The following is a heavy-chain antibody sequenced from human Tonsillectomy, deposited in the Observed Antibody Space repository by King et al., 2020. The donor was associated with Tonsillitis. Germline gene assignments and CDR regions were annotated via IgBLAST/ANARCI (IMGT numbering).Heavy chain of an antibody. CDR1: GFTFTSSA. J-gene: IGHJ6*03. CDR2: IVVGSGNT. D-gene: IGHD3-22*01. Sequence: QLVQSGPEVKKPGTSVKVSCKASGFTFTSSAMQWVRQARGQRLEWIGWIVVGSGNTNYAQKFQERVTITSDMSTSTAYMELSSLRSEDTAVYYCAADAGYYDSFIRGDYYYMDVWVKGTTVTVSS. CDR3: AADAGYYDSFIRGDYYYMDV. V-gene: IGHV1-58*02.